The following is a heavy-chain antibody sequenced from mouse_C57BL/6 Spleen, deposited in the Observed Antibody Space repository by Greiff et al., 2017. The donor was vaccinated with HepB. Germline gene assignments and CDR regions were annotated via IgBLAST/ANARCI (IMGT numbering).Heavy chain of an antibody. V-gene: IGHV1-4*01. Sequence: VKLQESGAELARPGASVKMSCKASGYTFTSYTMHWVKQRPGQGLEWIGYINPSSGYTKYNQKFKDKATLTADKSSSTAYMQLSSLTSEDSAVYYCARSSSHAMDYWGQGTSVTVSS. D-gene: IGHD1-1*01. CDR3: ARSSSHAMDY. CDR2: INPSSGYT. CDR1: GYTFTSYT. J-gene: IGHJ4*01.